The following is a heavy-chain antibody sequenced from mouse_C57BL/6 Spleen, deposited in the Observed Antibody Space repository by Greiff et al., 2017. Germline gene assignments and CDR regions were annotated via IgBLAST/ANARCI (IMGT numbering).Heavy chain of an antibody. V-gene: IGHV3-6*01. Sequence: EVQLVESGAGLVKPSPSLSLSCSASGYSFTSGSYWYWIRQFPGNKLELMGYISYDGSTNYNPSFKNRISITRDTSMNKLFLKLNSVNTEDTATYYCASECKSLFAYWGQGTPVTVSA. CDR3: ASECKSLFAY. J-gene: IGHJ3*01. CDR1: GYSFTSGSY. CDR2: ISYDGST.